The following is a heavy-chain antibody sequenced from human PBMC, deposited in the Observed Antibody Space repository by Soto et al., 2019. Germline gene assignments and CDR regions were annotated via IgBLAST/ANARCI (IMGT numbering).Heavy chain of an antibody. CDR1: GGSISSSSYY. CDR2: IYYSGST. CDR3: ARRVADGDYFLLRENWFDP. J-gene: IGHJ5*02. D-gene: IGHD4-17*01. V-gene: IGHV4-39*01. Sequence: DTLSLTCTVSGGSISSSSYYWGWIRQPPGKGLEWIGSIYYSGSTYYNPSLKSRVTISVDTSKNQFSLKLSSVTAADTAVYYCARRVADGDYFLLRENWFDPWGQGTLVTVSS.